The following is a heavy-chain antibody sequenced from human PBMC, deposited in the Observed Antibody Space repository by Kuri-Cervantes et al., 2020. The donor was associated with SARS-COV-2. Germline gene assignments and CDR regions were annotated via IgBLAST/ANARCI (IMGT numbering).Heavy chain of an antibody. D-gene: IGHD4-17*01. V-gene: IGHV3-21*01. CDR3: ARLNLVYDYGDLIDY. J-gene: IGHJ4*02. CDR1: GFTFTSHA. Sequence: LSLTCAVSGFTFTSHAMHWVRQAPGKGLEWVSSISSSSSYIYYADSVKGRFTISRDNAKNSLYLQMNSLRAEDTAVCYCARLNLVYDYGDLIDYWGQGTLVTVSS. CDR2: ISSSSSYI.